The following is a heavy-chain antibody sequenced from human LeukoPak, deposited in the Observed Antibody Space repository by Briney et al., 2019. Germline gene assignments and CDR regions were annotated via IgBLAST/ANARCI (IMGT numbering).Heavy chain of an antibody. D-gene: IGHD3-16*01. V-gene: IGHV4-4*09. CDR1: GVSISPYY. CDR2: IHTSGSN. J-gene: IGHJ3*01. Sequence: SETLSLTCAVSGVSISPYYWAWIRQPPGKGLEWIGYIHTSGSNNQYPSLKSRVTISVDKSKNHFSLRLTSVTAADTAVYYCGRPPAPLQLGGFDFWGQRKMVNGSS. CDR3: GRPPAPLQLGGFDF.